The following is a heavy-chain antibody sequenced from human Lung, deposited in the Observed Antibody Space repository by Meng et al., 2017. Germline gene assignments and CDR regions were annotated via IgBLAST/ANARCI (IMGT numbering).Heavy chain of an antibody. D-gene: IGHD6-19*01. CDR2: TYYRSKWYN. J-gene: IGHJ4*02. V-gene: IGHV6-1*01. CDR3: ARSQQWLDS. Sequence: QVRLQQSGPGLVKPSQTLSLTCAIAGDSVSSNSAAWNWIRPSPSRGLEWLGRTYYRSKWYNGYAVSVRSRITINPDTSQNQFSLQLNSVTPEDTAVYYCARSQQWLDSWGQGTLVTVSS. CDR1: GDSVSSNSAA.